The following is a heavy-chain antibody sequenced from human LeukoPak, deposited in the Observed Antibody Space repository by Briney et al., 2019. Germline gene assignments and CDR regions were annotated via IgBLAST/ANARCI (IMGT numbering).Heavy chain of an antibody. CDR1: GFTFTSSA. D-gene: IGHD3-10*01. Sequence: RASVKVSCKASGFTFTSSAVQWVRQARGQRLEWIGWIVVGSGNTNYAQKFQERVTITRDMSTSTAYMELSSLRSEDTAVYYCARITMVRGVDAFDIWGQGTMVTVSS. J-gene: IGHJ3*02. CDR3: ARITMVRGVDAFDI. CDR2: IVVGSGNT. V-gene: IGHV1-58*01.